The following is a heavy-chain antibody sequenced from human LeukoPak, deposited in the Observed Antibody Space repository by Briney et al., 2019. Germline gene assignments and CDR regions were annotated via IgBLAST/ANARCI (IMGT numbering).Heavy chain of an antibody. CDR2: IWYDGSNK. V-gene: IGHV3-33*01. CDR1: GFTFSSYG. CDR3: ARDKDVYFDY. J-gene: IGHJ4*02. Sequence: GGSLRLSCAASGFTFSSYGMHWVRQAPGKGLEWVAVIWYDGSNKYYADSVKGRITISRDNAKNSLYLQMNSLRVEDTAVYYCARDKDVYFDYWGQGTLVTVSS.